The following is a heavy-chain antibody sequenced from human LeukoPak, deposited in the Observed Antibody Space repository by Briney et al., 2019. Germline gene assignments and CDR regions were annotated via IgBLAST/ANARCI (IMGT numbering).Heavy chain of an antibody. D-gene: IGHD6-19*01. CDR2: INPDSGGT. J-gene: IGHJ5*02. V-gene: IGHV1-2*02. Sequence: ASVKVSCKASGSTFTDYHVHWVRQAPGQGLEWMGWINPDSGGTKYQGRVTMNKDRSISKVYMELSSLTSDDTAVFYCARGPSPGYASGWNTYFDPWGQGTLVTVSS. CDR1: GSTFTDYH. CDR3: ARGPSPGYASGWNTYFDP.